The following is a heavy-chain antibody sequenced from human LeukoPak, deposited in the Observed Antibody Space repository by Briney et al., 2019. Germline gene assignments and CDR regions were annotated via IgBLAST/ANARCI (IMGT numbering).Heavy chain of an antibody. V-gene: IGHV3-48*02. J-gene: IGHJ4*02. D-gene: IGHD5-24*01. Sequence: PGGSLRLSCVVSGFTFSTYAMHWVGQAPGKGLEWVSFITSTSNNIYYADSVKGRFTISRDNAQNSLYLHMSSLRDEDTAVYYCARGDGFHHFDYWGQGALVTVSS. CDR1: GFTFSTYA. CDR3: ARGDGFHHFDY. CDR2: ITSTSNNI.